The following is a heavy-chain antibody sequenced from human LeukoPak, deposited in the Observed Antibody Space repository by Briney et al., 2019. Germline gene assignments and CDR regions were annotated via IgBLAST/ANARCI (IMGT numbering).Heavy chain of an antibody. V-gene: IGHV1-3*01. J-gene: IGHJ4*02. CDR3: ARGEPIVATIPPFDH. CDR2: INAGNGNT. Sequence: ASVKVSCKASGYTFTSYAMRWVRQAPGQRLEWMGWINAGNGNTKYSQKFQGRVTITRDTSASTAYMELSSLRSEDTAVYYCARGEPIVATIPPFDHWGQGTLVTVSS. D-gene: IGHD5-12*01. CDR1: GYTFTSYA.